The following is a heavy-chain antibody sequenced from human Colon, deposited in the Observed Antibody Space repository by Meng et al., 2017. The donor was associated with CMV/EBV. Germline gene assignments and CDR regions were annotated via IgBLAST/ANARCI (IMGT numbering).Heavy chain of an antibody. Sequence: GESLKISCAASGFTFGDSVMSWVRQAPGKGLEWVAGISSRGDTTDYSASVKGRFTISRDNFRNTLFLQMNSLKADDTAVYYCARGGEMNHDYWGQGTLVTVSS. CDR3: ARGGEMNHDY. CDR1: GFTFGDSV. V-gene: IGHV3-23*01. CDR2: ISSRGDTT. D-gene: IGHD1-14*01. J-gene: IGHJ4*02.